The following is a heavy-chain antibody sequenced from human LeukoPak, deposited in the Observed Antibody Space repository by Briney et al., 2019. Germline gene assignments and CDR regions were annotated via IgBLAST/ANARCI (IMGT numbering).Heavy chain of an antibody. J-gene: IGHJ4*02. CDR2: IRSKANSYAT. V-gene: IGHV3-73*01. CDR1: GFTFSGSA. CDR3: TRLDCSGGSCANDY. Sequence: GGSLKLSCAASGFTFSGSAMHWVRQASGKGLEWVGRIRSKANSYATAYAASVKGRFTISRDDSKNTAYLQMNSLKTEDTAVYYCTRLDCSGGSCANDYWGQGTLVTVSS. D-gene: IGHD2-15*01.